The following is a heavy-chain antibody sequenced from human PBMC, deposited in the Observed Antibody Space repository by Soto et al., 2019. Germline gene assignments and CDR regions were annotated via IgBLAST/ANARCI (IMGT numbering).Heavy chain of an antibody. Sequence: KGLEWVGRIRSKANSYATAYAASVKGRFTISRDDSKNTAYLQMNSLKTEDTAGYYCTRTRLFFFQAEDGIRDVRSVSAFLLNRSSDL. J-gene: IGHJ2*01. D-gene: IGHD1-1*01. V-gene: IGHV3-73*01. CDR3: TRTRLFFFQAEDGIRDVRSVSAFLLNRSSDL. CDR2: IRSKANSYAT.